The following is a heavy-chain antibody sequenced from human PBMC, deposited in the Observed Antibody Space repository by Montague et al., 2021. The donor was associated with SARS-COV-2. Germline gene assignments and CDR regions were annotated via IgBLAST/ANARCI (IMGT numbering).Heavy chain of an antibody. D-gene: IGHD1-26*01. V-gene: IGHV4-31*03. J-gene: IGHJ5*02. Sequence: TLSLTCTVSGGSIRSENYYWSWICQHPGKGLEWIGYIHYSGSTDYNPSLNSRVSISVDTSKNQFSLKVRSVTAADTAVYFCARDGTAGDWFDPWGQGTLVTVSS. CDR3: ARDGTAGDWFDP. CDR1: GGSIRSENYY. CDR2: IHYSGST.